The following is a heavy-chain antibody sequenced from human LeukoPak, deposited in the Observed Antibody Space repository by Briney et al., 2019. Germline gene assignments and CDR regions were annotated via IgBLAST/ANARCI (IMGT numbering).Heavy chain of an antibody. J-gene: IGHJ4*02. V-gene: IGHV3-7*01. Sequence: GGSLRLSCAASGFTFSSYWMSWVRQAPGKGLEWVANIKQDGSEEYYVDSVKGRFTISRDNAKNSLYLQMNSLRAEDTAVYYCARDNSGDGYNSDYWGQGTLVTVSS. CDR2: IKQDGSEE. CDR3: ARDNSGDGYNSDY. D-gene: IGHD5-24*01. CDR1: GFTFSSYW.